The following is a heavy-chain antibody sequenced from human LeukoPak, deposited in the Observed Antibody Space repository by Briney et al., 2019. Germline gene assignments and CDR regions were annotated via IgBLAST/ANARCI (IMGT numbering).Heavy chain of an antibody. CDR2: ISSSSGTR. CDR3: ARGTDV. V-gene: IGHV3-48*04. CDR1: GFSFSSYG. J-gene: IGHJ6*02. Sequence: GGSLRLSCAASGFSFSSYGMSWVRQAPGKGLEWLSYISSSSGTRYYADSVKGRFTISRDNAKNSLYLQMNSLRAEDTAVYYCARGTDVWGQGATVTVSS.